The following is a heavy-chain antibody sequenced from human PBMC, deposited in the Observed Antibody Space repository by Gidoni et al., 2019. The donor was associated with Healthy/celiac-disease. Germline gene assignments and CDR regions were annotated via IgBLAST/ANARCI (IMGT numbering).Heavy chain of an antibody. V-gene: IGHV4-34*02. CDR3: ARLTRKHIVVVTTTRGGPFDY. J-gene: IGHJ4*02. D-gene: IGHD2-21*02. Sequence: QVQLQQWGAGLLKPSETLSLTCAVYGGSFSGYYWSWIRQPPGKGLEWIGEINHSGSTNYNPSLKSRVTISVDTSKNQFSLKLNSVTAADTAVYYCARLTRKHIVVVTTTRGGPFDYWGQGTLVTVSS. CDR2: INHSGST. CDR1: GGSFSGYY.